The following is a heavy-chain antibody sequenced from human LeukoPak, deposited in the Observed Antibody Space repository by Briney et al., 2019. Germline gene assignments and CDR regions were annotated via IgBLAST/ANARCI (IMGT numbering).Heavy chain of an antibody. V-gene: IGHV3-23*01. CDR3: AAGAAARRSHGDAFDI. D-gene: IGHD6-6*01. Sequence: GGSLRLSCAASGFTFSSYWMHWVRQAPGKGLEWVSAISGSGGSTYYADSVKGRFTISRDNSKNTLYLQMNSLRAEDTAVYYCAAGAAARRSHGDAFDIWGQGTMVTVSS. CDR2: ISGSGGST. CDR1: GFTFSSYW. J-gene: IGHJ3*02.